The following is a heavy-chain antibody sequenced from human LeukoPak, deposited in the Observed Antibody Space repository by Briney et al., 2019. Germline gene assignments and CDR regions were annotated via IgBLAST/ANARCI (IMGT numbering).Heavy chain of an antibody. Sequence: PGGPLRLSCAASGFPFSRYWMHWVRQAPGKGLAWVSGINSDGRMTRYAESVKGRFTISRDNAKNTLYLQMNSLRAEDTSVYYCARVGSTDSPHAFDIWGQGTMVTVSS. CDR1: GFPFSRYW. CDR2: INSDGRMT. V-gene: IGHV3-74*01. J-gene: IGHJ3*02. CDR3: ARVGSTDSPHAFDI. D-gene: IGHD2-21*02.